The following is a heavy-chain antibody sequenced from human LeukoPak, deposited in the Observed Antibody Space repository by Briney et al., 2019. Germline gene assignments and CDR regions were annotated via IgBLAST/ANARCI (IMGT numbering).Heavy chain of an antibody. J-gene: IGHJ6*04. Sequence: ASVKVSCKASGYTFTSYGICWVRQAPGQGLEWMGWISAYNGNTNYAQKLQGRVTMTTDTSTSTAYMELRSLRSDDTAVYYCARDTGVLRHFDWLLHNYYYYGMDVWGKGTTVTVSS. CDR3: ARDTGVLRHFDWLLHNYYYYGMDV. D-gene: IGHD3-9*01. CDR2: ISAYNGNT. V-gene: IGHV1-18*04. CDR1: GYTFTSYG.